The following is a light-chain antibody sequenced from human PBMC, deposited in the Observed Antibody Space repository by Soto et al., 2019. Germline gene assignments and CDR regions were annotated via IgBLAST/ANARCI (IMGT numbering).Light chain of an antibody. CDR1: QSVLYSSNNKNY. J-gene: IGKJ1*01. CDR3: QQYRSTPRT. Sequence: DIVMTQSPDSLAVSLGERATINCKSSQSVLYSSNNKNYLAWYQHKPVQPPNLLLYWASTRESGVPDRFSGSGSGTDFTLTISSRQAEDVAVYYCQQYRSTPRTFGQGTKVEIK. CDR2: WAS. V-gene: IGKV4-1*01.